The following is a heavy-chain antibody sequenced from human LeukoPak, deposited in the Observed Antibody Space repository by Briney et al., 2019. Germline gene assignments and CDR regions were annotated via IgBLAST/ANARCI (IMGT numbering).Heavy chain of an antibody. D-gene: IGHD3-16*02. CDR1: GGSISSYY. J-gene: IGHJ4*02. V-gene: IGHV4-59*01. CDR2: IYYSGST. CDR3: ARGVYYDYVWGSYRQNHFDY. Sequence: SETLSLTCTVSGGSISSYYWSWIRQPPGKGLEWIGYIYYSGSTNYNPSLKSRVTISVDTSKNQFSLKLSSVTAADTAVYYCARGVYYDYVWGSYRQNHFDYWGQGTLVTVSS.